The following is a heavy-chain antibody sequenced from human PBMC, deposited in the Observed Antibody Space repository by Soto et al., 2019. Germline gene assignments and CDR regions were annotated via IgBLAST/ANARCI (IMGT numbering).Heavy chain of an antibody. V-gene: IGHV3-33*01. CDR3: ARDDAFGNENGFDI. CDR1: GFPFSTYG. CDR2: IVSDGSAK. D-gene: IGHD1-1*01. Sequence: QVQLVESGGGVVQPGTSLRLSCAVSGFPFSTYGFHWVHQPPGKGLEWVAVIVSDGSAKYNADSVEGRFTISRDNSKDTLYLQMNSLRAEDTAVYYCARDDAFGNENGFDIWGQGTMVTVSS. J-gene: IGHJ3*02.